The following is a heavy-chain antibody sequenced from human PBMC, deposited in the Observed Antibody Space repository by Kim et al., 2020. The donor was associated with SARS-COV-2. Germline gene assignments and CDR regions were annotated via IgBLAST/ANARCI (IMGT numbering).Heavy chain of an antibody. V-gene: IGHV3-33*06. CDR2: IWYDGSNK. Sequence: GGSLRLSCAASGFTFSSYGMHWVRQAPGKGLEWVAVIWYDGSNKYYADSVKGRFTISRDNSKNTLYLQMNSLRAEDTAVYYCAKATYYYGSGSYTGMDVWGQGTTVTVSS. CDR3: AKATYYYGSGSYTGMDV. J-gene: IGHJ6*02. D-gene: IGHD3-10*01. CDR1: GFTFSSYG.